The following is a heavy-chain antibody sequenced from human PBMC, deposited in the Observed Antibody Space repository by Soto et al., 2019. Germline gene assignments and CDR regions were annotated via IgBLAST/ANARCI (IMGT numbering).Heavy chain of an antibody. D-gene: IGHD3-22*01. CDR3: AKEFYYYDSSGYYYFDY. CDR1: GFTFSSYA. CDR2: ISGSGSTI. J-gene: IGHJ4*02. Sequence: QPGGSLRLSCAASGFTFSSYAVSWVRQAPGKGPEWISSISGSGSTIYYADSVKGRFTISRDNSKNTLYLQMSSLRAEDTAVYYCAKEFYYYDSSGYYYFDYWGQGTLVTVSS. V-gene: IGHV3-23*01.